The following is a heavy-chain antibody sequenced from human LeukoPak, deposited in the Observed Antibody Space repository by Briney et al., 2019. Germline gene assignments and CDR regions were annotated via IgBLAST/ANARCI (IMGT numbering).Heavy chain of an antibody. CDR2: ISSSGSTI. V-gene: IGHV3-48*03. Sequence: GGSLRLSCAASGFTFSSYEMNWVRQAPGKGLEWVSYISSSGSTIYYADSVKGRFTISRDNAKNSLYLQMNSLRAEDTAVYYCARDRDIVVGAFHAFDIWGQGTMVTVSS. CDR1: GFTFSSYE. J-gene: IGHJ3*02. CDR3: ARDRDIVVGAFHAFDI. D-gene: IGHD2-21*01.